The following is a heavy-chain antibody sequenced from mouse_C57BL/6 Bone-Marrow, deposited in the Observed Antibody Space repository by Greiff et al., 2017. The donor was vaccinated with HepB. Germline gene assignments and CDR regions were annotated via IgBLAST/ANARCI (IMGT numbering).Heavy chain of an antibody. CDR3: TGRWLLQRAYAMDY. CDR2: IDPENGDT. CDR1: GFNIKDDY. J-gene: IGHJ4*01. Sequence: VQLQQSGAELVRPGASVKLSCTASGFNIKDDYMHWVKQRPEQGLEWIGWIDPENGDTEYASKFQGKATITADTSSNTAYLQLSSLTSEDTAVYYCTGRWLLQRAYAMDYWGQGTSVTVSS. D-gene: IGHD2-3*01. V-gene: IGHV14-4*01.